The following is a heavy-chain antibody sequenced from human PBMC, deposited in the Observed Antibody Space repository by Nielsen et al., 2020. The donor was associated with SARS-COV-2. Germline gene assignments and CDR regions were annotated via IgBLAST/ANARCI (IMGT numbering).Heavy chain of an antibody. CDR1: RGSISSGDYY. V-gene: IGHV4-30-4*01. J-gene: IGHJ3*02. CDR2: TFNSGNT. D-gene: IGHD2-2*01. CDR3: ARLPAGTVSFDI. Sequence: SETLSLTCTVSRGSISSGDYYWSWIRQPPGKGLEWIGYTFNSGNTYYNPSLRSRVTMSLDTSKNQFSLILTSVTAADTAVYYCARLPAGTVSFDIWGQGTMVTVS.